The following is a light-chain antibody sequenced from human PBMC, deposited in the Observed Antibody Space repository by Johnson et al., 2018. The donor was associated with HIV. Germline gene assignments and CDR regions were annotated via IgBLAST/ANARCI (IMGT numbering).Light chain of an antibody. CDR3: GTWDSSLRVGF. CDR2: DNN. CDR1: SSNIGNNY. Sequence: QSVLTQPPSVSAAPGQKVTISCSGSSSNIGNNYVSWYQQLPGTAPKLLIYDNNKRPSGIPDRFSGSKSGTSATLGINGLQTGDEADYYCGTWDSSLRVGFFGTGTKVTVL. V-gene: IGLV1-51*01. J-gene: IGLJ1*01.